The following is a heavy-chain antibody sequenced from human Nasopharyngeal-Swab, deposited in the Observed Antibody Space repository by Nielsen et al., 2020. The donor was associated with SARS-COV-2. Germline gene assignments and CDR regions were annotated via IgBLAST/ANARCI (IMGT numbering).Heavy chain of an antibody. D-gene: IGHD6-13*01. CDR1: GFTFSDYY. Sequence: ESLKISCAASGFTFSDYYMSWIRQPPGKGLEWIGYIYYSGRTNYNPSLKSRVTISVDTSKNQFSLKLSSVTAADTAVYYCARTGYSSSWYNRYYYYYMDVWGRGTTVTVSS. CDR2: IYYSGRT. J-gene: IGHJ6*03. CDR3: ARTGYSSSWYNRYYYYYMDV. V-gene: IGHV4-59*01.